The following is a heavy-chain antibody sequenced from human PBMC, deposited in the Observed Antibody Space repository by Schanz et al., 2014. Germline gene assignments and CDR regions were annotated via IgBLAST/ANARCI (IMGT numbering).Heavy chain of an antibody. CDR2: IWSDGSGK. D-gene: IGHD2-15*01. Sequence: QVQLVESGGGVVQPGGSLRLSCAASGFIFSNYGMHWVRQAPGKGLEWVAVIWSDGSGKYYPDSVKGRFTVSRDNSENTLYLQMNSLSADDTAVFYCAKGMGYCSGGTCYDYYYYGLDVWGQGTTVTVSS. J-gene: IGHJ6*02. V-gene: IGHV3-33*06. CDR3: AKGMGYCSGGTCYDYYYYGLDV. CDR1: GFIFSNYG.